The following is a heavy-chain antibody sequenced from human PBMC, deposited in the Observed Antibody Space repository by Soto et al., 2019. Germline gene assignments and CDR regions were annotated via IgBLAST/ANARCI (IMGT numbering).Heavy chain of an antibody. D-gene: IGHD3-10*01. CDR2: IYYSGST. Sequence: SETLSLTCTVSGGSVSSGSYYWSWIRQPPGKGLEWIGYIYYSGSTNYNPSLKSRVTISVDTSKNQFSLKLSSVTAADTAVYYWAGGWWDYGSGRDYWGKVNLITASS. CDR3: AGGWWDYGSGRDY. J-gene: IGHJ4*02. V-gene: IGHV4-61*01. CDR1: GGSVSSGSYY.